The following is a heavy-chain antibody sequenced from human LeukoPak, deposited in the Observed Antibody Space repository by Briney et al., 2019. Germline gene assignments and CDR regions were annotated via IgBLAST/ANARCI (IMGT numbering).Heavy chain of an antibody. J-gene: IGHJ4*02. D-gene: IGHD6-6*01. CDR3: ARGGNSSWDY. CDR2: IKPDGTEK. Sequence: GGFLRLSCAASGFVFSNYWMSWVRQAPGKGLEWVANIKPDGTEKYYVDSLKGRFTISRDNTKNSLYLQMSSLRVEDTAVYYCARGGNSSWDYWGQGALVTVSS. V-gene: IGHV3-7*01. CDR1: GFVFSNYW.